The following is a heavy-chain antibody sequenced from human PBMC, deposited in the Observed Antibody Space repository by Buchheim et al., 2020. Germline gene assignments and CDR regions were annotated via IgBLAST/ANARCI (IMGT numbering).Heavy chain of an antibody. CDR1: GFTFSSYG. Sequence: QVQLVESGGGVVQPGRSLRLSCAASGFTFSSYGMHWVRQAPGKGLEWVAVIGYDGSNKYYADSVKGRFTISRDNAKNTLYLQMNSLRAEDTAVYYCARDLVGIAFDYWGQGTL. CDR2: IGYDGSNK. J-gene: IGHJ4*02. D-gene: IGHD2-21*01. CDR3: ARDLVGIAFDY. V-gene: IGHV3-33*01.